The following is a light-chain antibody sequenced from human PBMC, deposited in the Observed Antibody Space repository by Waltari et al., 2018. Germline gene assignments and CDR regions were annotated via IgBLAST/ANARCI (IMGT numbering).Light chain of an antibody. CDR2: AAS. Sequence: EVVLTQSPGTLSLSPGDRATLSCRASQSVSKYLAWYQQRPGQAPRLLIYAASTRATGIPDRCRGSGSGTDFSLTISRLEPEDFAVYYCQNHERLPATFGQGTKVEIK. CDR3: QNHERLPAT. V-gene: IGKV3-20*01. J-gene: IGKJ1*01. CDR1: QSVSKY.